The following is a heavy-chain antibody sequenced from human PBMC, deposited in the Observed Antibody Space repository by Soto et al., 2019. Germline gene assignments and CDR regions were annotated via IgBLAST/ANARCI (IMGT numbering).Heavy chain of an antibody. Sequence: EVQLVESGGGLVRPGGSLRLSCAASGFTFSYYWMHWVRQAPGKGLVWVSRIHSDGSSTAYAACVTGRFIISSDNARNTVDFQLNSVGVEDPAVYYCARGDRGAFDLWGQGRVVTVSS. CDR2: IHSDGSST. V-gene: IGHV3-74*01. CDR3: ARGDRGAFDL. J-gene: IGHJ3*01. D-gene: IGHD1-26*01. CDR1: GFTFSYYW.